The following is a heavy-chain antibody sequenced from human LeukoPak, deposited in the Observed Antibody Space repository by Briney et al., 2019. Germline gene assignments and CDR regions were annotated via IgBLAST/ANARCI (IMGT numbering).Heavy chain of an antibody. V-gene: IGHV3-23*01. J-gene: IGHJ4*02. CDR2: ISGSGGST. D-gene: IGHD3-22*01. Sequence: GGSLRLSCTASGFIFSTYWMHWVRQAPGKGLEWVSAISGSGGSTYYADSVKGRFTISRDNSKNTLYLQMNSLRAEDTAVYYCAKDRSPDSSGYYYFDYWGQGTLVTVSS. CDR1: GFIFSTYW. CDR3: AKDRSPDSSGYYYFDY.